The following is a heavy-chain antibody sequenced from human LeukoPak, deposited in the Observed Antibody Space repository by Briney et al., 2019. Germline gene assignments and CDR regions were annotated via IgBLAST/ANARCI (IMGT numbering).Heavy chain of an antibody. J-gene: IGHJ5*02. CDR3: AKQGFGESLFDP. D-gene: IGHD3-10*01. Sequence: GRSLRLSCAASGFTFSSYGMHWVRQAPGKGLEWVAVISYDGSNKYYADSVTGRFTISRDNSKNTLYLQMNSLRAEDTAVYYCAKQGFGESLFDPWGQGTLVTVSS. V-gene: IGHV3-30*18. CDR1: GFTFSSYG. CDR2: ISYDGSNK.